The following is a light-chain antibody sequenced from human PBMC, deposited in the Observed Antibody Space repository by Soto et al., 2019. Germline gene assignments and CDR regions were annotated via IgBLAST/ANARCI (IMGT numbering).Light chain of an antibody. CDR2: AAS. J-gene: IGKJ4*01. CDR3: QKYNSAPLT. CDR1: QAIGVY. Sequence: DIPVTQSPSSLSASLKDKDTTTFPAYQAIGVYLAWFQQQPGKVPKLLIYAASALQSGVPSRFSGSGSGTDFTLTISSLQPEDIATYYCQKYNSAPLTFGGGTKVDIK. V-gene: IGKV1-27*01.